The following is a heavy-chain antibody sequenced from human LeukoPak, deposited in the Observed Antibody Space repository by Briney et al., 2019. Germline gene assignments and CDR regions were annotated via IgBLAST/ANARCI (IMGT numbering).Heavy chain of an antibody. CDR1: GFTFHDYG. J-gene: IGHJ4*02. D-gene: IGHD3-10*01. CDR2: INWNGDRT. V-gene: IGHV3-20*04. CDR3: ARRDYYGSGSPDF. Sequence: PGGSLRLSCAASGFTFHDYGMSWVRQSPGKGLEWDSGINWNGDRTGYADSVKGRFTISRDNAKKSLYLQMNSLRAEDTALYYCARRDYYGSGSPDFWGQGTLVTVSS.